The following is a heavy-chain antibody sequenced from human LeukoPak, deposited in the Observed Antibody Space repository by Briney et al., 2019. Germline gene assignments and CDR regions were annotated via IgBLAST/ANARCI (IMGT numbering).Heavy chain of an antibody. V-gene: IGHV3-21*01. Sequence: GGSLRLSCAASGFTFSSYSMNWVRQAPGKGLEWVSSISSSSSYIYYADSVKGRFTISRDNAKNSLYLQMNSLRAEDTAVYYCAREGPGSSWPPDDAFDIWGQGTMVTVSS. CDR2: ISSSSSYI. J-gene: IGHJ3*02. CDR1: GFTFSSYS. CDR3: AREGPGSSWPPDDAFDI. D-gene: IGHD6-13*01.